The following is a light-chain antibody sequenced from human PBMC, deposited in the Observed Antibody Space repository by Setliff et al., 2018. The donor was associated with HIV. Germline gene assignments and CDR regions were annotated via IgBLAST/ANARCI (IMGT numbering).Light chain of an antibody. CDR1: SNDVGDYKY. V-gene: IGLV2-14*01. CDR2: EVS. J-gene: IGLJ1*01. CDR3: TSYTSISGYD. Sequence: QSALAQPASVSGSPGQSITISCTGTSNDVGDYKYVSWYQQHPGKAPKLMIYEVSNRPSGVSNRFSGYKSGNTASLTISGLQAEDEADYYCTSYTSISGYDFGTGTKGTV.